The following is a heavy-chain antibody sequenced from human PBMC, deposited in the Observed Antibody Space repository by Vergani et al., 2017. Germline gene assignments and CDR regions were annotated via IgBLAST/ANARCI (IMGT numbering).Heavy chain of an antibody. CDR3: ARDLTMVRGVGLGY. D-gene: IGHD3-10*01. CDR2: ISGSSSYI. Sequence: EVQLLESGGGLVQPGGSLRLSCAASGFTFSSYAMSWVRQAPGKGLEWVSAISGSSSYIYYADSVKGRFTISRDNAKNSLYLQMNSLRAEDTAVYYCARDLTMVRGVGLGYWGQGTLVTVSS. V-gene: IGHV3-21*01. CDR1: GFTFSSYA. J-gene: IGHJ4*02.